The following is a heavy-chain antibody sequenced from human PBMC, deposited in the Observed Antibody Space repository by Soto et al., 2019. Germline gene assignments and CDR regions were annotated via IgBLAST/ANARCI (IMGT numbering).Heavy chain of an antibody. J-gene: IGHJ6*02. CDR2: IYPGDSDT. CDR1: GYSFTSYW. Sequence: GEFLKNSCKGSGYSFTSYWIAWVRPMPGKGLESMGIIYPGDSDTRYSPSFQGHVTISADESTNTAYLQWSSLKPSDTALYYCAKVGYAYGFSAMDVWGLGTTVTVFS. V-gene: IGHV5-51*01. CDR3: AKVGYAYGFSAMDV. D-gene: IGHD2-2*01.